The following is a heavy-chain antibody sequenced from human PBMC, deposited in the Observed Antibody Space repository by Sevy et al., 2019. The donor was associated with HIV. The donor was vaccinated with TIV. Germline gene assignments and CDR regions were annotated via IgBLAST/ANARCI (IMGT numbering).Heavy chain of an antibody. CDR2: ISAYNGNT. V-gene: IGHV1-18*01. J-gene: IGHJ5*02. Sequence: VSVKVSCKASGYTFTSYGISWVRQAPGQGLEWMGWISAYNGNTNYAQKLQDRVTMTTDTSTSTAYMELRSLRSDDTAVYYCARAKTGMGLIDWFDPWGQGTLVTVSS. CDR1: GYTFTSYG. CDR3: ARAKTGMGLIDWFDP. D-gene: IGHD3-16*01.